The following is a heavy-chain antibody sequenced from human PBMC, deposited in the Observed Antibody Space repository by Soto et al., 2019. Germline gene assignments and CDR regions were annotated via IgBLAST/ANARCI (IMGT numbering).Heavy chain of an antibody. CDR3: ARDAYDFWSGLLDY. CDR1: GGSISSYY. J-gene: IGHJ4*02. V-gene: IGHV4-59*01. Sequence: PSETLSLTCTVSGGSISSYYWSWIRQPPGKGLEWIGYIYYSGSTNYNPSLKSRVTISVDTSKNQFSLKLSSVTAADTAVYYCARDAYDFWSGLLDYWGQGTLVTVSS. CDR2: IYYSGST. D-gene: IGHD3-3*01.